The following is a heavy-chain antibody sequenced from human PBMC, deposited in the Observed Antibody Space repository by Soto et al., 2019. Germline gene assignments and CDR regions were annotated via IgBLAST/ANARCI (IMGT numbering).Heavy chain of an antibody. V-gene: IGHV4-38-2*01. CDR3: ARVTIFEYWFDP. D-gene: IGHD3-3*01. Sequence: PSDTLALTCAVSSYSIRGGFYWAWIRQPPGKGLEWIGNIYHSGSAHYNPSLKSRVTMSVDTSKNNFSLRLTSVTAADTAVYYCARVTIFEYWFDPWGQGILVTVSS. CDR2: IYHSGSA. J-gene: IGHJ5*02. CDR1: SYSIRGGFY.